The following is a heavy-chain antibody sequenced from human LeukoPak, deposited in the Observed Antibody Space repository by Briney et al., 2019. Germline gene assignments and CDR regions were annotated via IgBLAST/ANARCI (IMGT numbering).Heavy chain of an antibody. V-gene: IGHV1-2*02. CDR3: AREFSSKLEWLAYVTGDDAFDV. CDR1: GYSFTGYH. CDR2: VNPKTGGT. J-gene: IGHJ3*01. D-gene: IGHD3-3*01. Sequence: GASVKVSCKAFGYSFTGYHLHWVRQAPSQGLEWMRWVNPKTGGTNYARKFQGRVTMTRDTSINTVNMELSRLTSDDTAVYYCAREFSSKLEWLAYVTGDDAFDVWGQGTMITVS.